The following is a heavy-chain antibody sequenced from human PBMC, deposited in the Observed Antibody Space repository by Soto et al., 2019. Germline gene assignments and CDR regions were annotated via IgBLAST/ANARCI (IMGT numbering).Heavy chain of an antibody. D-gene: IGHD6-13*01. CDR2: ISSSSSTI. J-gene: IGHJ6*02. V-gene: IGHV3-48*02. Sequence: AVSMRQSSVASGFTFSSSNMNWFRQAPGKGLEWVSYISSSSSTIYYADSVKGRFTISRDNANNSLYLQMNSLRDEDTAVYYCARDQLYSSSWYGFHYGMDVWGQGT. CDR1: GFTFSSSN. CDR3: ARDQLYSSSWYGFHYGMDV.